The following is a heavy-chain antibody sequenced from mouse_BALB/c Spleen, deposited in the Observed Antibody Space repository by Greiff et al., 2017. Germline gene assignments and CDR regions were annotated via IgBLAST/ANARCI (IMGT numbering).Heavy chain of an antibody. CDR1: GFSLTDYG. D-gene: IGHD1-1*01. J-gene: IGHJ4*01. V-gene: IGHV2-6-5*01. CDR3: ARGPTGNPPYAMDY. Sequence: VHLVESGPGLVAPSQSLSITCTVSGFSLTDYGVSWIRQPPGKGLEWLGVIWGGGSTYYNSALKSRLSISKDNSKSQVFLKMNSLQTDDTARYYCARGPTGNPPYAMDYWGQGTSVTVSS. CDR2: IWGGGST.